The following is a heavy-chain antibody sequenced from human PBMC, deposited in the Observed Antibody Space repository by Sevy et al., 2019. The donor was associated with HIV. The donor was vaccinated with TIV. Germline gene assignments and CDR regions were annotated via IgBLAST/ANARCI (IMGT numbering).Heavy chain of an antibody. Sequence: GGSLRLSCAASGFNINNYWMNWVRQAPGKGLEWVANIKYDGSEIYYVDSVRGRFTISKDNARNLVYLQMNSLRADDAALYYWVKAIVIEGSFWGQGTLVTVSS. J-gene: IGHJ4*02. CDR2: IKYDGSEI. CDR1: GFNINNYW. CDR3: VKAIVIEGSF. D-gene: IGHD2-2*01. V-gene: IGHV3-7*01.